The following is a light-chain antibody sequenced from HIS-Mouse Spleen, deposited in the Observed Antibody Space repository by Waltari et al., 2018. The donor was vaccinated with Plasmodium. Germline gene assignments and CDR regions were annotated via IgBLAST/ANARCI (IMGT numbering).Light chain of an antibody. Sequence: AIRMTQSPSSFSASTGDRVTITCRASQGISSYLAGYPQKPGKAPKLLIYAASTLQSGVPSRFSGSGSGTDFTLTISCLQSEDFATYYCQQYYSYPFTFGPGTKVDIK. J-gene: IGKJ3*01. CDR2: AAS. V-gene: IGKV1-8*01. CDR3: QQYYSYPFT. CDR1: QGISSY.